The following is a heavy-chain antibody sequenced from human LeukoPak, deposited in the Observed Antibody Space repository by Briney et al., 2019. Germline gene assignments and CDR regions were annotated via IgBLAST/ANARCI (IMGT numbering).Heavy chain of an antibody. CDR3: ARSLSHTAMAVLY. J-gene: IGHJ4*02. Sequence: GGSLRLSCAASGFTVSTNYMSWVRQAPGKGLEWVSVLYSGGSTCYADSVKGRFTISRDNSKNTVYLQMNSLRAEDTAVYYCARSLSHTAMAVLYWGQGTLVSVSS. D-gene: IGHD5-18*01. CDR1: GFTVSTNY. CDR2: LYSGGST. V-gene: IGHV3-53*01.